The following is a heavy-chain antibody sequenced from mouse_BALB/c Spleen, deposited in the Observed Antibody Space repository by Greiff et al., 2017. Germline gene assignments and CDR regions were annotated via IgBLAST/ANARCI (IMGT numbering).Heavy chain of an antibody. J-gene: IGHJ4*01. CDR1: GFTFSSFG. CDR2: ISSGSSTI. Sequence: EVQLVESGGGLVQPGGSRKLSCAASGFTFSSFGMHWVRQAPEKGLEWVAYISSGSSTIYYAGTVKGRFTISRDNPKNTLFLQMTSLRSEDTAMYYCARGRGYYAMDYWGQGTSVTVSS. CDR3: ARGRGYYAMDY. V-gene: IGHV5-17*02.